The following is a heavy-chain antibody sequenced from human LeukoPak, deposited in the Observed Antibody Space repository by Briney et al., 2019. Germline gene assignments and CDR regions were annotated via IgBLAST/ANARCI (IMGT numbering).Heavy chain of an antibody. CDR3: ARDPNSGYEYYYYGIDV. CDR2: ISAYNGNT. Sequence: ASVKVSCKASGYTFTSYGISWVRQAPGQGLEWMGWISAYNGNTNYAQKLQGRVTMTTDTSTSTAYMELRSLRSDDTAVYYCARDPNSGYEYYYYGIDVWGQGTTVTVSS. CDR1: GYTFTSYG. J-gene: IGHJ6*02. V-gene: IGHV1-18*01. D-gene: IGHD5-12*01.